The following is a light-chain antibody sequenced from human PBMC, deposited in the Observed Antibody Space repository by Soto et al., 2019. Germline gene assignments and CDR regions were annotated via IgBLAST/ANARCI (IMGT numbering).Light chain of an antibody. J-gene: IGKJ1*01. CDR1: QSVSSN. V-gene: IGKV3-20*01. CDR2: GAS. CDR3: QQYGSSGT. Sequence: EIVMTQSPATLSVSPGERATLSCRASQSVSSNLAWYQQKPGQAPRLLIYGASIRATGIPDRFSGSGSETDFTLTISRLEPEDFAVYYCQQYGSSGTFGQGTKVDIK.